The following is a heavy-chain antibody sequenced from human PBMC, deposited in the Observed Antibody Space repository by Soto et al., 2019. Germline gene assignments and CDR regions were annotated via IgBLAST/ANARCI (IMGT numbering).Heavy chain of an antibody. CDR1: GGSFSCYY. J-gene: IGHJ4*02. Sequence: SETLSLTCAVYGGSFSCYYWSWIRQPPGKGLEWIGEINHSGSTNYNPSLKSRVTISVDTSKNQFSLKLSSVTAADTAVYYCATPTDSTTVAPAHWGQGTLVTVSS. CDR2: INHSGST. D-gene: IGHD4-17*01. CDR3: ATPTDSTTVAPAH. V-gene: IGHV4-34*01.